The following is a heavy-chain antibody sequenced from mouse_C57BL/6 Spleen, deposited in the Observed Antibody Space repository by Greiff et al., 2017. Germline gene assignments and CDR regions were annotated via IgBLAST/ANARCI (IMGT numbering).Heavy chain of an antibody. J-gene: IGHJ3*01. Sequence: VQLQQSGPELVKPGASVKISCKASGYTFTDYYMNWVKQSHGKSLEWIGDINPNNGGTSYNQKFKGKATLTVDKSSSTAYMELRSLTSEDSAVYYCARSVGGAWFAYWGQGTLVTVSA. V-gene: IGHV1-26*01. CDR2: INPNNGGT. CDR3: ARSVGGAWFAY. D-gene: IGHD3-3*01. CDR1: GYTFTDYY.